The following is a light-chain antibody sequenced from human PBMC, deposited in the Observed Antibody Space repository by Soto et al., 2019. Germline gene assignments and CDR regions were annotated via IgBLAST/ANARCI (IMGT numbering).Light chain of an antibody. CDR2: GAS. CDR1: QSVTIS. V-gene: IGKV3-15*01. J-gene: IGKJ1*01. Sequence: EIVMTQSPATLSVSPGERATLSCRASQSVTISLAWYQQKPGQAPTLLIYGASTRATGIPDRISGGGSGTAFTLTISSLRSDDFAVYYCQQYRDWPQTFGQGTKVDI. CDR3: QQYRDWPQT.